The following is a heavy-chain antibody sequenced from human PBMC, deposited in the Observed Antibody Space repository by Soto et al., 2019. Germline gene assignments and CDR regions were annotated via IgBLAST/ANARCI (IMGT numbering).Heavy chain of an antibody. V-gene: IGHV4-31*03. J-gene: IGHJ5*02. CDR2: IHNSGTT. Sequence: QVQLQESGPGLVKPSQTLSLTFTVSGGSISSGGYYWSWIRQHPGKGLEYIGYIHNSGTTYYNPSIQSRVTISMDTSKNHFSLKLSSVTAADTAVYYCARDRRDWFDPWGQGTLVTVSS. CDR3: ARDRRDWFDP. CDR1: GGSISSGGYY.